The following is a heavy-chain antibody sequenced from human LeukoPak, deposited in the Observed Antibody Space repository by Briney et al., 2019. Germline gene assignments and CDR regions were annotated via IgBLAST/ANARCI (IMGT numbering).Heavy chain of an antibody. Sequence: QTGGSLRLSCAASGFTFDDYTMHWVRQAPGKGLEWVSLISWDGGSTYYADSVKGRFTISRDNSKNSLYLQMNSLRTEDTALYYCAKDISSSWQTVFDYWGQGTLVTVSS. CDR2: ISWDGGST. CDR3: AKDISSSWQTVFDY. V-gene: IGHV3-43*01. CDR1: GFTFDDYT. D-gene: IGHD6-13*01. J-gene: IGHJ4*02.